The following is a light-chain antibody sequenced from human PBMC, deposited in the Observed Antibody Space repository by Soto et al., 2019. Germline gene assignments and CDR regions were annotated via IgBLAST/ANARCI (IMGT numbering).Light chain of an antibody. V-gene: IGKV3-11*01. CDR3: QHYNSWPYT. CDR2: DAS. Sequence: EIVLTQSPATLSLSPGERATLSCRASQSVSSYLAWYQQKPGQAPRLLIYDASNRATGIPARFSGSGSGTEFTLTISSLQSEDFAVYYCQHYNSWPYTFGQGTKVDIK. CDR1: QSVSSY. J-gene: IGKJ2*01.